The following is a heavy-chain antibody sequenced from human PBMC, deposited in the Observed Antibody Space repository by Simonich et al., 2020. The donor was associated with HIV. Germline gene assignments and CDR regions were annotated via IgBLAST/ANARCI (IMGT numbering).Heavy chain of an antibody. CDR1: GYTFTDYY. Sequence: QVQLVQSGAEVTKPGASVKVSCKASGYTFTDYYIHWVRQAPGQGLEWKGRSNPNTGGTNLAQKFQGRVTMTRYTAISTAYMELSSLTSDDTAVYYCARAPGTGAWSYDAFDIWGQGTMVTVSS. V-gene: IGHV1-2*06. D-gene: IGHD7-27*01. J-gene: IGHJ3*02. CDR3: ARAPGTGAWSYDAFDI. CDR2: SNPNTGGT.